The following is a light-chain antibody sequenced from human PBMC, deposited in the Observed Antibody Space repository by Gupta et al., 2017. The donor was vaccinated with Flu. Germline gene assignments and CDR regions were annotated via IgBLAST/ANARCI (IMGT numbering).Light chain of an antibody. Sequence: ESVLTQSPGTLSLSPGERATLSCRASQSVSSSYLAWYQQKPGQAPRLLIYGASSRATGIPDRFSGSGSGTYFTLTISRLEPEDFAVYYCQQYGSPYSFGQGTKLEIK. CDR2: GAS. CDR1: QSVSSSY. CDR3: QQYGSPYS. V-gene: IGKV3-20*01. J-gene: IGKJ2*03.